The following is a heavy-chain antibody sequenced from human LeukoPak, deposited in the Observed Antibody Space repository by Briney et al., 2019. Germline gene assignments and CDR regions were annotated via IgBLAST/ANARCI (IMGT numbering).Heavy chain of an antibody. CDR2: ISYDGSNK. CDR3: AKVVREGVIVSYFDY. CDR1: GFTFSSYA. Sequence: GGSLRLSCAASGFTFSSYAMHWVRQAPGKGLEWVAVISYDGSNKYYADSVKGRFTISRDNSKNTLYLQMNSLRAEDTAIYYCAKVVREGVIVSYFDYWGQGTLVTVSS. V-gene: IGHV3-30-3*01. D-gene: IGHD3-16*02. J-gene: IGHJ4*02.